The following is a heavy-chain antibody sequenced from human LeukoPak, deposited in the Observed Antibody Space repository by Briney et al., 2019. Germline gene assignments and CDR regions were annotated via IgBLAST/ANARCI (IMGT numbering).Heavy chain of an antibody. CDR3: ARHYYHGGEDYYYMDV. Sequence: ESGPTLVNPTQTLTLTCTFSGFSLSTRGVGVGWIRQPPGKALEWLALIYWNDVKRYSPSLKSRLTITKDTSKNQVVLTMTYMDPVDTATYYCARHYYHGGEDYYYMDVWGKGTTVTISS. CDR2: IYWNDVK. J-gene: IGHJ6*03. D-gene: IGHD3-10*01. CDR1: GFSLSTRGVG. V-gene: IGHV2-5*01.